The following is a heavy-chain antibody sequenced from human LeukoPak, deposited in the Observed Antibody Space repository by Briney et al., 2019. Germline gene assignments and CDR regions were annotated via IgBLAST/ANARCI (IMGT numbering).Heavy chain of an antibody. J-gene: IGHJ4*02. CDR3: ARLPLGYTYGY. Sequence: ASVKVSCKASGGDLITFGIHWVRQAPGQGFEWMGGIIPVFRTANYAQKWKGRVTITADESSTTAYMELSSLRSEDTAVYYCARLPLGYTYGYWGQGTLVTVSS. D-gene: IGHD5-12*01. CDR1: GGDLITFG. CDR2: IIPVFRTA. V-gene: IGHV1-69*13.